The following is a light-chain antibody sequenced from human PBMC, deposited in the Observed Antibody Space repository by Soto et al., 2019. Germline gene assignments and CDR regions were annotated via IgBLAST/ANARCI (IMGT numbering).Light chain of an antibody. CDR1: QSISSH. V-gene: IGKV1-39*01. J-gene: IGKJ2*01. CDR2: AAS. Sequence: DIQMTQSPSSLSASVGDRVTITCRASQSISSHLNWYQQKPGKAPKLLIYAASNLQSGVPSRFSGSGSGTDFTLTISSLQPEDFAAYYCQQSYSTPYTFGQGTKLQIK. CDR3: QQSYSTPYT.